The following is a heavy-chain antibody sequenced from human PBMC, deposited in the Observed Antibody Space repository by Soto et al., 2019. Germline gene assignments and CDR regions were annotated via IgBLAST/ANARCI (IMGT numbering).Heavy chain of an antibody. CDR1: GYTFTGYY. V-gene: IGHV1-2*02. CDR2: INPDNGGT. CDR3: AGDRLSGYYGMCV. J-gene: IGHJ6*02. Sequence: QVQLVQSGAEVKNPGASVKVSCKASGYTFTGYYMHWVRQAPGQGLEWMGWINPDNGGTKFAQNFQGRVNMTRDTSISTAYIQLSRLTSDETAVYYCAGDRLSGYYGMCVWCQGTTVTLSS.